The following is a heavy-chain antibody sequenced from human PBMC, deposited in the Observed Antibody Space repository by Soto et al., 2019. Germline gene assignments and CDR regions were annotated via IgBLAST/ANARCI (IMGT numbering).Heavy chain of an antibody. CDR1: GGSFSGYY. CDR2: INHSGST. V-gene: IGHV4-34*01. Sequence: PSETLSLTCAVYGGSFSGYYWSWIRQPPGKGLEWIGEINHSGSTNYNPSLKSRVTISVDTSKNQFSLKLSSVTAADTAVYYCARGSSREEEYNYYYYYMDVWGKGTXVTVSS. J-gene: IGHJ6*03. D-gene: IGHD1-26*01. CDR3: ARGSSREEEYNYYYYYMDV.